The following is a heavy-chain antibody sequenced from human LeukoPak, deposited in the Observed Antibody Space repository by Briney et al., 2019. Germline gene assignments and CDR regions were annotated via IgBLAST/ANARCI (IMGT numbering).Heavy chain of an antibody. CDR3: ASTATIFGVFYGMDV. D-gene: IGHD3-3*01. Sequence: GASVKVSCKASGGTFSSYAISWVRQAPGQGLEWMGGIIPIFGTANYAQKFQGRVTITANESTSTAYMELSSLRSEDTAVYYCASTATIFGVFYGMDVWGQGTTVTVSS. CDR2: IIPIFGTA. V-gene: IGHV1-69*13. J-gene: IGHJ6*02. CDR1: GGTFSSYA.